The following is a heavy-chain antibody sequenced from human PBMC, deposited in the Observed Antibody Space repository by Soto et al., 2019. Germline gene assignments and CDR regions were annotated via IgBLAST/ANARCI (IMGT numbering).Heavy chain of an antibody. CDR3: ARVGGLVACTFDY. J-gene: IGHJ4*02. Sequence: SETLSLTCTVSGGSISDFYWSWIRQPPGKGLEWIGYIYYSVSTNYNPSLKSRVTISVDTSKNQFSLNLRSMSPADTAVYYCARVGGLVACTFDYWGPGTRVTVSS. V-gene: IGHV4-59*01. CDR1: GGSISDFY. CDR2: IYYSVST. D-gene: IGHD2-8*01.